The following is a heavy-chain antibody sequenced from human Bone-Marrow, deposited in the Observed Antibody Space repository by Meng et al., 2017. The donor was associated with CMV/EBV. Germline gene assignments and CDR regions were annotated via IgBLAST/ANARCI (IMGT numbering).Heavy chain of an antibody. V-gene: IGHV3-30-3*01. J-gene: IGHJ6*02. Sequence: GGSLRLSCAASGFTFSSYAMHWVRQAPGKGLEWAAVISYDGSNKYYADSVKGRFTISRDNSKNTLYLQMNSLRAEDTAVYYCARVSVDYYYYGMDVWGQGTTVTVSS. D-gene: IGHD3-10*01. CDR3: ARVSVDYYYYGMDV. CDR1: GFTFSSYA. CDR2: ISYDGSNK.